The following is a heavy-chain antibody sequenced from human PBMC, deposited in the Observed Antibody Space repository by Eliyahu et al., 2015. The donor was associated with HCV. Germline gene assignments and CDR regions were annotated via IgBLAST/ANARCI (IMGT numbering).Heavy chain of an antibody. V-gene: IGHV3-23*01. CDR3: ANLGRRPPFDY. Sequence: VQLLESGGDLVQPGXSLRLXCAASGFPFSSYAMSWVRQAPGXGLEWVSSISYSAGNTYYADSVKGRFTISRDNSENTLYLQMNSLRADDTAVYYCANLGRRPPFDYWGQGTLVTVSS. CDR2: ISYSAGNT. J-gene: IGHJ4*02. CDR1: GFPFSSYA.